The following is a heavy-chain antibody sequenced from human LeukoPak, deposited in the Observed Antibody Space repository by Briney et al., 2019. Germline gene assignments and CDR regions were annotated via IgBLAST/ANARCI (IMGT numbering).Heavy chain of an antibody. D-gene: IGHD2-2*01. CDR2: IIPIFGTA. J-gene: IGHJ5*02. Sequence: ASVKVSCKASGGTFSSYAISWVRQAPGQGLEWMGGIIPIFGTANYAQKFQGRVTITADESTSTAYMELSSQRSEDTAVYYCARDGVYCSSTSCLNWFDPWGQGTLVTVSS. CDR1: GGTFSSYA. CDR3: ARDGVYCSSTSCLNWFDP. V-gene: IGHV1-69*13.